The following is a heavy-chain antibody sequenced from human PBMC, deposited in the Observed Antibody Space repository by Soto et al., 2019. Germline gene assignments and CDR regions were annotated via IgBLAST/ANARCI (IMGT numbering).Heavy chain of an antibody. J-gene: IGHJ6*03. D-gene: IGHD3-3*01. CDR1: GYTFTSYA. CDR2: INAGNGNT. Sequence: ASVKVSRKASGYTFTSYAMHWVRQAPGQRLEWMGWINAGNGNTKYSQKFQGRVTITRDTSASTAYMELSSLRSEDTAVYYCARCFYDFWSGPRDYYMDVWGKGTTVTVSS. CDR3: ARCFYDFWSGPRDYYMDV. V-gene: IGHV1-3*01.